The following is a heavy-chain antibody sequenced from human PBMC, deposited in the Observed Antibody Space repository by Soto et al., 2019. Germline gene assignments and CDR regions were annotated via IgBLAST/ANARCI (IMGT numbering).Heavy chain of an antibody. J-gene: IGHJ6*03. D-gene: IGHD2-15*01. CDR3: AREGGYCSGGSCYSEDYYYYYYMDV. Sequence: ASVKVSCKASGYTFTSYGISWVRQAPGQGLEWMGWISAYNGNTNYAQKLQGRVTMTTDTSTSTAYMELRSLRSDDTAVYYCAREGGYCSGGSCYSEDYYYYYYMDVWGKGTTVTVSS. CDR2: ISAYNGNT. V-gene: IGHV1-18*01. CDR1: GYTFTSYG.